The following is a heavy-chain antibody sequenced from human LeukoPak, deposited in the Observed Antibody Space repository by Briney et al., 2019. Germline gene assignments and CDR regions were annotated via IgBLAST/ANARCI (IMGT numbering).Heavy chain of an antibody. D-gene: IGHD3-10*01. CDR1: GFPLSSYS. J-gene: IGHJ3*02. Sequence: GGPLRLSCAASGFPLSSYSMNWVRQAPGKGLEGVGRTRNKPNSYTTEYAASVKRRFTISRDGSKNSLYLQMNSLKTEDTAMYYCATRLITLIRGADGSFDIWGQGTMVTVYS. CDR2: TRNKPNSYTT. V-gene: IGHV3-72*01. CDR3: ATRLITLIRGADGSFDI.